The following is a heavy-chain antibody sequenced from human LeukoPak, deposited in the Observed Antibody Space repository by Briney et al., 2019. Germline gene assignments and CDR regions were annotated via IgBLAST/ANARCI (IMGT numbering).Heavy chain of an antibody. CDR2: ISAYNGNT. Sequence: ASVKVSCKASGYTFTSYGIRWVRQAPGQGLEWMGWISAYNGNTNYAQKLQGRVTMTTDTSTGTAYMELRSLRSDDTAVYYCARGHAVLRYFDWLLRPPDYWGQGTLVTVSS. CDR1: GYTFTSYG. CDR3: ARGHAVLRYFDWLLRPPDY. J-gene: IGHJ4*02. V-gene: IGHV1-18*01. D-gene: IGHD3-9*01.